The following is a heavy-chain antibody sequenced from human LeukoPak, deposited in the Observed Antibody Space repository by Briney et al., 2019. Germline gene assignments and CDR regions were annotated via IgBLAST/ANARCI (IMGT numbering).Heavy chain of an antibody. CDR3: ARHGTDDYGSSGYLRP. CDR2: ISYDGSNK. V-gene: IGHV3-30-3*01. CDR1: GFTFSSYA. Sequence: GGSLRLSCAASGFTFSSYAMHWVRQAPGKGLEWVAVISYDGSNKYYADSVKGRFTISRDNAKNSLYLQMNSLRGEDTAVYYCARHGTDDYGSSGYLRPWGQGILVTVSS. D-gene: IGHD3-22*01. J-gene: IGHJ5*02.